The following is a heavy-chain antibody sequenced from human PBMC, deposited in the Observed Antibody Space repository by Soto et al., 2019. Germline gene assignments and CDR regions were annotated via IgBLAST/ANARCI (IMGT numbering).Heavy chain of an antibody. CDR1: GYTFTNYY. V-gene: IGHV1-46*01. D-gene: IGHD6-19*01. J-gene: IGHJ4*02. Sequence: ASVKISCKASGYTFTNYYMHWVRQAPGQGLEWMGIINPSGGSTTYAQKFQGRVTMTRDTSTSTVYMELSSLRSEDTAVYYCARGFSSGWPFGYWGQGTPVTVSS. CDR2: INPSGGST. CDR3: ARGFSSGWPFGY.